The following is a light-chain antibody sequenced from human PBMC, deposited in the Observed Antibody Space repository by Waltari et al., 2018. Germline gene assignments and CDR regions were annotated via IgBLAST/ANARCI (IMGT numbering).Light chain of an antibody. V-gene: IGLV2-14*03. CDR3: SSYTSSRSYV. CDR1: SSAIGDYNF. J-gene: IGLJ1*01. Sequence: QSALTQPASVSGSPGQSITISCTGASSAIGDYNFVSWYQQRPGKAPKLMIYDDTHRPSGVSTRFSGSRSASTASLTISGLQAEDEAYYYCSSYTSSRSYVFATGTKVTVL. CDR2: DDT.